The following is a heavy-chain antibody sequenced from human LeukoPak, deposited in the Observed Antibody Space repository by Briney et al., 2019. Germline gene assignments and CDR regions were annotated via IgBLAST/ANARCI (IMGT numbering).Heavy chain of an antibody. CDR3: ARRTIEGDTAMANYFDY. CDR2: IYYSGST. D-gene: IGHD5-18*01. J-gene: IGHJ4*02. Sequence: SETLSLTCTVSGGSISSGGYYWSWIRQHPGKGLEWIGYIYYSGSTYYNPSLKSRVTISVDTSKNQFSLKLSSVTAADTAVYYCARRTIEGDTAMANYFDYWGQGTLVTVSS. CDR1: GGSISSGGYY. V-gene: IGHV4-31*03.